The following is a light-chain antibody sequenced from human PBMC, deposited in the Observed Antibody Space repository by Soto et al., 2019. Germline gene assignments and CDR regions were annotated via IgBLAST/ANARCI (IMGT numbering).Light chain of an antibody. Sequence: DIQMTQSPSTLSASVGDRVTITCRASQSVTHWLAWYQQRPGKAPKLLIYDASTLESGVPSRFSGSGSGTEFTLTVSILQPDDFATYYCQQFNSYPWTFGQGTKVDIK. CDR2: DAS. CDR3: QQFNSYPWT. V-gene: IGKV1-5*01. CDR1: QSVTHW. J-gene: IGKJ1*01.